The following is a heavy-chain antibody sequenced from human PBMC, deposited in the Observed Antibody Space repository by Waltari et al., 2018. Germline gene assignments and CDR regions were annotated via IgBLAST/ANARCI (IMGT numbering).Heavy chain of an antibody. J-gene: IGHJ4*02. CDR1: GGSLSSSNW. Sequence: QVQLQESGPGLVKPSGTLSLTCAVSGGSLSSSNWWSWVRQPPGKGLEWIGEIYHSGSTNYNPSLKSRVTISVDKSKNQFSLKLSSVTAADTAVYYCARGPYYYDSSGYYGLDYWGQGTLVTVSS. V-gene: IGHV4-4*02. CDR2: IYHSGST. D-gene: IGHD3-22*01. CDR3: ARGPYYYDSSGYYGLDY.